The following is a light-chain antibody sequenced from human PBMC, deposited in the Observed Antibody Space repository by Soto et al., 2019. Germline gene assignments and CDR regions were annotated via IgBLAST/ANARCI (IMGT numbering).Light chain of an antibody. CDR3: QQCGSSPWA. J-gene: IGKJ1*01. CDR2: AAS. CDR1: QSVSSYY. Sequence: EIVLTQSPGTLSLSPGERATRSCRASQSVSSYYLAWYQQKPGQAPRLLIYAASSRATGIPDRFSGGGSGTDFTLTINRLEPEDFAVYYCQQCGSSPWAFGQGTKVEIK. V-gene: IGKV3-20*01.